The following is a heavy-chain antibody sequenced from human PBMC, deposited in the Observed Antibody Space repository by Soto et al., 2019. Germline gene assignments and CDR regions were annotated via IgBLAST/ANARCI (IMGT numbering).Heavy chain of an antibody. CDR3: ARGHIAAAVPYYYGMDV. J-gene: IGHJ6*02. CDR1: GYTFTSYD. D-gene: IGHD6-13*01. Sequence: ASVKASCKASGYTFTSYDINWVRQATGQGPEWMGCMNPNSGNTGYAQKFQGRVTMTRNTSISTVYMELSSLRSEDTAVYYCARGHIAAAVPYYYGMDVWGQGTTVTVSS. V-gene: IGHV1-8*01. CDR2: MNPNSGNT.